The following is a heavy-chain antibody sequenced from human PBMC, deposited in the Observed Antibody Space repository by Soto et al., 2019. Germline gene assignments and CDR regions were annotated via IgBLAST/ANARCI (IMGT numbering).Heavy chain of an antibody. CDR2: IYYSGST. J-gene: IGHJ4*02. Sequence: SETLSLTCTVSGGSINNGGYYWSWIRQHPGKGLEWIGYIYYSGSTYYNPSLESRVTISADTSKNQFSLKLSSVTAADTAVYYCARSYFYDTSDWGQGTLVTV. D-gene: IGHD3-22*01. CDR1: GGSINNGGYY. CDR3: ARSYFYDTSD. V-gene: IGHV4-31*03.